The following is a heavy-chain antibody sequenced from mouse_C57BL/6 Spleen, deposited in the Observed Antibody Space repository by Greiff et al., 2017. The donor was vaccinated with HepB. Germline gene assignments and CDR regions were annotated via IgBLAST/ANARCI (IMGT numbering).Heavy chain of an antibody. J-gene: IGHJ1*03. V-gene: IGHV1-69*01. D-gene: IGHD1-1*01. Sequence: QVQLQQPGAELVMPGASVKLSCKASGYTFTSYWMHWVKQRPGQGLEWIGEIDPSDSYTNYNQKFKGKSTLTVDKSSSTAYMQLSSLTSEDSAVYYCAREITTVVRYFDVWGTGTTVTVSS. CDR1: GYTFTSYW. CDR2: IDPSDSYT. CDR3: AREITTVVRYFDV.